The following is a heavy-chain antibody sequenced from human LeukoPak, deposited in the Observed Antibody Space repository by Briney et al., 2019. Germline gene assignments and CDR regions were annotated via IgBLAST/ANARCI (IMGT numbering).Heavy chain of an antibody. D-gene: IGHD4-23*01. J-gene: IGHJ4*02. Sequence: TSETLSLTCTVSGGSISSGSYYWSWIRQPAGKGLEWIGRIYTSGSTNYNPSLKSRVTISVDTSKNQFSLKLSSVTAADTAVYYCARLVGYGGNPIDYWGQGTLVTVSS. CDR2: IYTSGST. V-gene: IGHV4-61*02. CDR3: ARLVGYGGNPIDY. CDR1: GGSISSGSYY.